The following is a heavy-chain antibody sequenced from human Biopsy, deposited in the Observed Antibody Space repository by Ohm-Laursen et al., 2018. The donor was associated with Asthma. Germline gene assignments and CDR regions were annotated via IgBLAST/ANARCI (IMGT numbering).Heavy chain of an antibody. Sequence: SLRLSCAASGFTFSSYSMHWVRQAPGRGPEYVSFIATDGSNKFYADCVKGRFTVSRDNSKHTLYLHMTGLRADDTGVYYCVKDHSAGYYYFDDWGQGAQVTVSS. CDR1: GFTFSSYS. D-gene: IGHD2-21*01. CDR2: IATDGSNK. CDR3: VKDHSAGYYYFDD. J-gene: IGHJ4*02. V-gene: IGHV3-64D*08.